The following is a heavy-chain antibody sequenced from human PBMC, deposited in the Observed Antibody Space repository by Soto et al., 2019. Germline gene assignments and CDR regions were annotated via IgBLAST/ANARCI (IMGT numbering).Heavy chain of an antibody. Sequence: ASVKVSCKASGGTFSSYAISWVRQAPGQGLEWMGGIIPIFGTANYAQKFQGRVTITADESTSTAYMELSSLRSEDTAVYYCARHSYYVFWSAQKAVYYYYGMDVWGKGTTVTVPS. CDR3: ARHSYYVFWSAQKAVYYYYGMDV. D-gene: IGHD3-3*01. CDR2: IIPIFGTA. J-gene: IGHJ6*04. CDR1: GGTFSSYA. V-gene: IGHV1-69*13.